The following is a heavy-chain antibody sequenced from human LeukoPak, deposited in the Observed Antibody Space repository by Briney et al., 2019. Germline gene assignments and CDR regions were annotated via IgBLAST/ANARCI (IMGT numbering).Heavy chain of an antibody. V-gene: IGHV4-59*02. CDR2: IYYSGST. Sequence: PSETLTLTCTVSGGSVSSYYWSWIRQPPGKGLEWIGYIYYSGSTNYNPSLKSRVTISVDTSKNQFSLKLSSVTAADTAVYYCARGRISSSWFAHFDYWGQGTLATVSS. J-gene: IGHJ4*02. CDR3: ARGRISSSWFAHFDY. D-gene: IGHD6-13*01. CDR1: GGSVSSYY.